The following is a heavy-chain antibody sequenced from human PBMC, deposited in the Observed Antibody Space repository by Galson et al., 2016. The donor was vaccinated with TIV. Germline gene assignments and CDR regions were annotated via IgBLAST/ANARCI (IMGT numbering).Heavy chain of an antibody. V-gene: IGHV3-33*01. J-gene: IGHJ4*02. CDR3: ARARYSNGWFTDF. D-gene: IGHD6-19*01. Sequence: SLRLSCAASGFTFGSYGMHWVRQAPGKGLEWVAVMWFDGSDIYYADSVKGRFTVSRDNSKNTLYLQMNSLRGEDTAVYYWARARYSNGWFTDFWGQGTLVTVSS. CDR2: MWFDGSDI. CDR1: GFTFGSYG.